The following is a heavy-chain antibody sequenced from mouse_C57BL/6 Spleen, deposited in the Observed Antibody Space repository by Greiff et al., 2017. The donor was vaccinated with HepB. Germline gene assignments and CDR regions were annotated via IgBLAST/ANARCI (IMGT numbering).Heavy chain of an antibody. CDR2: ISDGGSYT. J-gene: IGHJ2*01. CDR3: ARANWAYFDY. CDR1: GFTFSSYA. Sequence: EVQLVESGGGLVKPGGSLKLSCAASGFTFSSYAMSWVRQTPEKRLEWVATISDGGSYTYYPDNVKGRFTISRDNAKNNLYLQMSHLKSEDTAMYYCARANWAYFDYWGQGTTLTVSS. V-gene: IGHV5-4*01. D-gene: IGHD4-1*01.